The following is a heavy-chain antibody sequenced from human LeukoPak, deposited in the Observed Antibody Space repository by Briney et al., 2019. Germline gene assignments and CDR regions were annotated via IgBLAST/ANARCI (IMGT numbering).Heavy chain of an antibody. V-gene: IGHV6-1*01. CDR3: TRGSKGSSPYWYFDL. Sequence: SPQTLSLTCAISGDSVSSNSAAWNWIRQSPSRGLEWLGRTYYRSKWYRDYGVSLKGRITINPDTSKNQFSLQLNSVTPEDTAVYYCTRGSKGSSPYWYFDLWGRGTLVTVSS. J-gene: IGHJ2*01. CDR1: GDSVSSNSAA. D-gene: IGHD6-13*01. CDR2: TYYRSKWYR.